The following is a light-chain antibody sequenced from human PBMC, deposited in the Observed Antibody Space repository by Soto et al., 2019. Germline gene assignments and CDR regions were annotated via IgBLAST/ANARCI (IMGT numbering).Light chain of an antibody. V-gene: IGKV1-5*03. Sequence: IQLTQSPSSLSASVGDRVTITCRASQGIASYVAWYQQKPGKAPNLLIYEASKLASGVPSRFTGGGSGTDFTLTINSLQPDDSATYFCQQYNSYSYTFGQGTKLEIK. CDR1: QGIASY. J-gene: IGKJ2*01. CDR2: EAS. CDR3: QQYNSYSYT.